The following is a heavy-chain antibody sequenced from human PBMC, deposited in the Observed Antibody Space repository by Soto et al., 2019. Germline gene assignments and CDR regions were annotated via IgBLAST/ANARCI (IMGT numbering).Heavy chain of an antibody. CDR1: GFTFSSYE. Sequence: LRLSCAASGFTFSSYEMNWVRQAPGKGLAWVSYISSSGSTIYYADSVKGRFTISRDNAKNSLYLQMNSLRAEDTAVYYWAREPLLGSSGYFDYWGQGTLVTVSS. V-gene: IGHV3-48*03. D-gene: IGHD3-16*01. J-gene: IGHJ4*02. CDR3: AREPLLGSSGYFDY. CDR2: ISSSGSTI.